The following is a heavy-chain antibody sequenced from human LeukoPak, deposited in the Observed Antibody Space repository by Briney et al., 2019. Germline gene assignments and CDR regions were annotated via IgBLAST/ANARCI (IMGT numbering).Heavy chain of an antibody. CDR2: ISSSSSYI. D-gene: IGHD3-3*01. CDR3: ARTRHFGVVIYGMDV. V-gene: IGHV3-21*01. J-gene: IGHJ6*02. CDR1: GFTFSIYS. Sequence: KSGGSLRLSCAASGFTFSIYSMNWVRQAPGKGLEWVSSISSSSSYIYYADSVKGRFTISRDNAKNSLYLQMNSLRAEDTAVYYCARTRHFGVVIYGMDVWGQGTTVTVSS.